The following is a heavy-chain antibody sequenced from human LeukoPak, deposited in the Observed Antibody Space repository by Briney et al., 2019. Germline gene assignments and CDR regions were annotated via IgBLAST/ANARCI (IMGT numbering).Heavy chain of an antibody. V-gene: IGHV3-23*01. D-gene: IGHD3-9*01. CDR2: ISDSGGST. Sequence: GGSLRLSCAASGFAFSISAMSWVRQAPGKGLEWVSGISDSGGSTFYADSVKGRFTISRDNSKNILYLQMNSLRADDTAVYYCAKVSESNYDILTGYYTPYYFDYWGQGTLVTVSS. CDR1: GFAFSISA. CDR3: AKVSESNYDILTGYYTPYYFDY. J-gene: IGHJ4*02.